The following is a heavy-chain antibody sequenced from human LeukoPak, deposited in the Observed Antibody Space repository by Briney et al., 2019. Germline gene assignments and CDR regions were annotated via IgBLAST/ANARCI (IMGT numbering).Heavy chain of an antibody. CDR3: AELGITMIGGV. Sequence: PGGSLRLSCAASGFTFSSYEMNWVRQAPGKGLEWVSYISSSGNTIYYADSVKGRFTIPRDNAKNSLYLQMNSLRAEDTAVYYCAELGITMIGGVWGKGTTVTISS. V-gene: IGHV3-48*03. J-gene: IGHJ6*04. D-gene: IGHD3-10*02. CDR1: GFTFSSYE. CDR2: ISSSGNTI.